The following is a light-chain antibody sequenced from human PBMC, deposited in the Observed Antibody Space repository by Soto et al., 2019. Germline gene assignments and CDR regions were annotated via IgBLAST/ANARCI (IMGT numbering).Light chain of an antibody. CDR3: QQYNNWWT. CDR1: QSVSSS. V-gene: IGKV3-15*01. Sequence: EIIMTQSPSSLSVSPLERSTLSGRASQSVSSSLAWYQQKPGQAPRLLIYGASTRATGIPARFSGSGSGTEFTLTINGLQSEDFAVYYCQQYNNWWTFGQGTKVDIK. J-gene: IGKJ1*01. CDR2: GAS.